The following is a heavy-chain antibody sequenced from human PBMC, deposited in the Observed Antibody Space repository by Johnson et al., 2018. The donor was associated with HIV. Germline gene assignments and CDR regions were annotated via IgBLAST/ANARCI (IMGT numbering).Heavy chain of an antibody. Sequence: QVQLVESGGGVVRPAGSLKLSCAASGFSFDDYGMSWVRQPPGKGLEWVAVISYDGSNKYYADSVKGRFTISRDNSKNTLYLQMNSLRAEDTAVYYCARAGAVGFDAFDIWGQGTMVTVSS. CDR1: GFSFDDYG. J-gene: IGHJ3*02. D-gene: IGHD6-19*01. CDR3: ARAGAVGFDAFDI. V-gene: IGHV3-30*03. CDR2: ISYDGSNK.